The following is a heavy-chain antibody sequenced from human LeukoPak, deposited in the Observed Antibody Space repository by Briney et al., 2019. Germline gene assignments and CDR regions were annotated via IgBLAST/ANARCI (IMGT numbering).Heavy chain of an antibody. CDR1: VFTVSSYY. V-gene: IGHV3-53*01. Sequence: GGSLRLSCAASVFTVSSYYMSWVRQAPGKELEWVSVIHSGGTTYYADSVKSRFTIYRDNSKNTLYSQMNSLRADDTARYYSARGGPGDRSGYYSSFDYWGQGTLVTVSS. CDR2: IHSGGTT. CDR3: ARGGPGDRSGYYSSFDY. J-gene: IGHJ4*02. D-gene: IGHD3-3*01.